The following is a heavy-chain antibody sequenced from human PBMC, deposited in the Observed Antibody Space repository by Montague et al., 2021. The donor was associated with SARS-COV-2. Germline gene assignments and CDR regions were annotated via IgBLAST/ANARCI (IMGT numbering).Heavy chain of an antibody. CDR3: AMRGGALDAFDI. CDR1: GGSIRTSSYY. CDR2: IYYGGST. J-gene: IGHJ3*02. Sequence: SETLSLTCTVSGGSIRTSSYYWGWIRQPPGKGLDWIGSIYYGGSTYYNPSLKSRVTISVDTSKNQFSLKLSSATAADTAVYYCAMRGGALDAFDIWGQGTMVIVSS. D-gene: IGHD4-17*01. V-gene: IGHV4-39*01.